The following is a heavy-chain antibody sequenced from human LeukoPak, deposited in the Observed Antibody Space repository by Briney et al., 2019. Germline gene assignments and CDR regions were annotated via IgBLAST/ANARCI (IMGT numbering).Heavy chain of an antibody. Sequence: PGGSLRLSCAASGFTFSSYGMHWVRQAPGKGLEWVAVIWYDGSNKYYADSVKGRFTISRDNSKNTLYLQMNSLRAEDTAVYYCARGPYSYGPDYWGQGTLVTVSS. CDR3: ARGPYSYGPDY. CDR1: GFTFSSYG. V-gene: IGHV3-33*01. CDR2: IWYDGSNK. J-gene: IGHJ4*02. D-gene: IGHD5-18*01.